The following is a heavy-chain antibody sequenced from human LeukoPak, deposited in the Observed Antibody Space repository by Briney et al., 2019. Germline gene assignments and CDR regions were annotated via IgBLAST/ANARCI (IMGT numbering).Heavy chain of an antibody. J-gene: IGHJ6*02. CDR1: GYTFTGYY. Sequence: ASVKVSCKASGYTFTGYYMHWVRQAPGQGLEWMGWINPNSGGTNYAQKFQGWVTMTRDTSISTAYMELSRLRSDDTAVYYCASSPCYYYGMDVWGQGTTVTVSS. CDR3: ASSPCYYYGMDV. V-gene: IGHV1-2*04. CDR2: INPNSGGT.